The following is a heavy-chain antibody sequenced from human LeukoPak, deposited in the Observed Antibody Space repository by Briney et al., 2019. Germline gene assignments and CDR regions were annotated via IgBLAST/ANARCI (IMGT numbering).Heavy chain of an antibody. V-gene: IGHV1-2*02. D-gene: IGHD6-13*01. CDR2: INPNSGAT. Sequence: GASVKVSCKASGSTFTDYFIHWVRQAPGPGLEWMGWINPNSGATNYAQNFQGRVTMTRDTSITTAYMDLSSLRSDDTAVYYCVRDPIHNSSPSAPGTDGFDPWGQGNLVTVSS. J-gene: IGHJ5*02. CDR1: GSTFTDYF. CDR3: VRDPIHNSSPSAPGTDGFDP.